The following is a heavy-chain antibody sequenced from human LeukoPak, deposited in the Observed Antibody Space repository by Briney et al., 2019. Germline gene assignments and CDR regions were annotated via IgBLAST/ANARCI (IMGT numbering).Heavy chain of an antibody. CDR3: ARDHVAPGIYFDY. J-gene: IGHJ4*02. CDR1: GFTFRSHW. CDR2: INQDGSET. D-gene: IGHD6-13*01. V-gene: IGHV3-7*01. Sequence: GGSLRLFCAASGFTFRSHWMSWVRQAPGKGLEWVANINQDGSETHYVDSVKGRFTISRDNAWNSLYLQMNSLRAEDTAMYYCARDHVAPGIYFDYCGQGTLVTVSS.